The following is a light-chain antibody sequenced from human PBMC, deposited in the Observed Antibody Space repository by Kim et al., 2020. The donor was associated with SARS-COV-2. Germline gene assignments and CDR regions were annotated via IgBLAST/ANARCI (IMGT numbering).Light chain of an antibody. Sequence: SPGERATLSCRASQSVTSSYLAWYQQKPGQAPRLIIYGASSRASGMPDSFSVSGSGTDFTLTISRLEPEEFAVYYCQQYGSPLLTFGGGTKVEIK. V-gene: IGKV3-20*01. CDR2: GAS. CDR1: QSVTSSY. J-gene: IGKJ4*02. CDR3: QQYGSPLLT.